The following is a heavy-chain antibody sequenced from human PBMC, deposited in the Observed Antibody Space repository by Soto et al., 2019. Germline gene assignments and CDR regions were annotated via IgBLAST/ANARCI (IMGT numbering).Heavy chain of an antibody. D-gene: IGHD3-3*01. J-gene: IGHJ4*02. CDR1: GGSFSGYY. Sequence: SETLSLTCAVYGGSFSGYYWSWIRQPPGKGLEWIGEINHSGSTNYNPSLKSRVTISVDTSKNQFSLKLSSVTAADTAVYYCARDPINTIFGVVKQGYFDYWGQGTLVTVSS. CDR2: INHSGST. V-gene: IGHV4-34*01. CDR3: ARDPINTIFGVVKQGYFDY.